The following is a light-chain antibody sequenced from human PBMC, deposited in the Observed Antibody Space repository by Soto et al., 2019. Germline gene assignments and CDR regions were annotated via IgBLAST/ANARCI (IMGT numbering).Light chain of an antibody. CDR3: SSYTSSSTYV. Sequence: QSALTQPASVSGSPGQSITISCTGTTSDIGDYNYVSWYQQHPGKAPKLMIYHVSNRPSGVSSRFSGSKSGNTASLTISGLQAVDEADYYCSSYTSSSTYVFGTGTKVTVL. J-gene: IGLJ1*01. CDR1: TSDIGDYNY. V-gene: IGLV2-14*01. CDR2: HVS.